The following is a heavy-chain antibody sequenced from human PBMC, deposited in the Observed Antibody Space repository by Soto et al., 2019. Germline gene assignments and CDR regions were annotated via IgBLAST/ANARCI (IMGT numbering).Heavy chain of an antibody. D-gene: IGHD3-22*01. CDR3: ARLRPYYYDSSGYYPYFDY. Sequence: QLQLQESGPGLVKPSETLSLTCTVSGGSISSSSYYWGWIRQPPGKGLEWIGSIYYSGSTYYNPSLQSRVTISVDTSKNQFSLKLSSVTAADTAVYYCARLRPYYYDSSGYYPYFDYWGQGTLVTVSS. V-gene: IGHV4-39*01. CDR1: GGSISSSSYY. J-gene: IGHJ4*02. CDR2: IYYSGST.